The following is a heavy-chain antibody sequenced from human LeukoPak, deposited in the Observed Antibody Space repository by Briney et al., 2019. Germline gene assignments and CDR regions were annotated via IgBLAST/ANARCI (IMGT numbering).Heavy chain of an antibody. CDR3: ARDPINSYYDYVWGSQSPSPYDY. CDR2: ISSSSSYI. J-gene: IGHJ4*02. V-gene: IGHV3-21*01. CDR1: GFTFSSYS. D-gene: IGHD3-16*01. Sequence: GGSLRLSCAASGFTFSSYSMNWVRQAPGKGLEWVSSISSSSSYIYYADSVKGRFTISRDNAKNSLYLQMNSLRAEDTAVYYCARDPINSYYDYVWGSQSPSPYDYWGQGTLVTVSS.